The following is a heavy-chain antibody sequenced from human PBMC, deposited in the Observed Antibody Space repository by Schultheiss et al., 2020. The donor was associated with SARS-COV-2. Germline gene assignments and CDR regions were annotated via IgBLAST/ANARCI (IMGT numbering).Heavy chain of an antibody. CDR3: ASWLDGAVAANY. J-gene: IGHJ4*02. CDR1: GGSFSGYY. CDR2: INHSGST. Sequence: SETLSLTCAVYGGSFSGYYWSWIRQPPGKGLEWIGEINHSGSTNYNPSLKSRVTISVDTSKNQFSLKLSSVTAADTAVYYCASWLDGAVAANYWGQGTLVTVSS. D-gene: IGHD1-26*01. V-gene: IGHV4-34*01.